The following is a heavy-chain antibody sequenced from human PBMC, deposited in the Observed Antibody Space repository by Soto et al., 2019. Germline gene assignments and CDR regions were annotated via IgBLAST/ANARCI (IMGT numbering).Heavy chain of an antibody. CDR3: AMTHLWTGYSPPYQYDY. CDR1: GYTFTSYG. V-gene: IGHV1-18*04. J-gene: IGHJ4*02. D-gene: IGHD3-3*01. CDR2: ISAYNGNT. Sequence: ASVKVSCKASGYTFTSYGISWVRQAPGQGLEWMGWISAYNGNTNYAQKLQGRVTMTTDTSTSTAYMELRSLRSDDTAVYYCAMTHLWTGYSPPYQYDYWGQGTLVTVSS.